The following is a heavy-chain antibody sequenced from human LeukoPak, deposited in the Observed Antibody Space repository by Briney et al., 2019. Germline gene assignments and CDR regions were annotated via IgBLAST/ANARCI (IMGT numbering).Heavy chain of an antibody. CDR2: FDPEDGET. J-gene: IGHJ6*02. V-gene: IGHV1-24*01. CDR1: GYTLTELS. Sequence: ASVKVSCKVSGYTLTELSMHWVRQAPGKGLEWMGGFDPEDGETIYTQKFQGGVTMTEDTSTDTAYMELSSLRSEDTAVYYCATPYDSSGYYGMDVWGQGTTVTVSS. D-gene: IGHD3-22*01. CDR3: ATPYDSSGYYGMDV.